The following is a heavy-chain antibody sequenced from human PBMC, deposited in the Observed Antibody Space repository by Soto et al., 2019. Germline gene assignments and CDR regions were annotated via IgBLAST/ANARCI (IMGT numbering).Heavy chain of an antibody. CDR3: ARRASTIFGVVKDYYYYYGMEV. CDR2: IYPGDSVT. Sequence: PGESLKISCKGSGYSFTSYWIGWVRQMPGKGLEWMGIIYPGDSVTRYSPSFQGQVTISADKSISTAYLQWSSLKASDTAMYYCARRASTIFGVVKDYYYYYGMEVWGQGTTVTVSS. D-gene: IGHD3-3*01. V-gene: IGHV5-51*01. J-gene: IGHJ6*02. CDR1: GYSFTSYW.